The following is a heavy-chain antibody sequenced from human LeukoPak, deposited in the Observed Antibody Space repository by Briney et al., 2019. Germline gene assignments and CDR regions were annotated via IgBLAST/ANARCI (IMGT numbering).Heavy chain of an antibody. CDR3: ARGKSMVRGVPSYFVN. J-gene: IGHJ4*02. CDR1: GVSTSGGDYY. CDR2: IDNRGST. D-gene: IGHD3-10*01. V-gene: IGHV4-30-4*01. Sequence: SETLSLTCTVSGVSTSGGDYYWSCIGQAPGRGLEWIGYIDNRGSTYNNPSLKTRATISVDTSDNQFSLKLRSGAAADTAVYSCARGKSMVRGVPSYFVNSGQRKLGTVSS.